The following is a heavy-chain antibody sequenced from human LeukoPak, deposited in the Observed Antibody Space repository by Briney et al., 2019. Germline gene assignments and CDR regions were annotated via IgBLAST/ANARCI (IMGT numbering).Heavy chain of an antibody. CDR2: IKRGGSEK. Sequence: GGSLRLSCAVSGFDFSQHWMTWVRQAPGKGLEWVADIKRGGSEKNYVDSVKGRFTISRDDTKNSLYLQMTSLRAEDTAIYYCARGTSHGSRCDFLDSWGPGNLVSVSS. CDR1: GFDFSQHW. J-gene: IGHJ4*02. CDR3: ARGTSHGSRCDFLDS. V-gene: IGHV3-7*01. D-gene: IGHD3-10*01.